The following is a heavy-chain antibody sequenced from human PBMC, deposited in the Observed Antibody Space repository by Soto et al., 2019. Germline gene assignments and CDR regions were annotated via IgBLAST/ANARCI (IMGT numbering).Heavy chain of an antibody. D-gene: IGHD3-10*01. V-gene: IGHV1-2*04. Sequence: ASVKVSCKASGYTFTGYYMHWVRQAPGQGLEWMGWINPNSGGTNYAQKFQGWVTMTRDTSISTAYMELSRLRSDDTAVYYCARDKAILLWFGQYTPGAFDIWGQGTMVTVSS. CDR1: GYTFTGYY. CDR2: INPNSGGT. J-gene: IGHJ3*02. CDR3: ARDKAILLWFGQYTPGAFDI.